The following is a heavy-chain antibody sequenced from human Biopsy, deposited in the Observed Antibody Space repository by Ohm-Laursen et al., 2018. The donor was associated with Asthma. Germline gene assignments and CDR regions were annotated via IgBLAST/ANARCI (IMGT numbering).Heavy chain of an antibody. V-gene: IGHV3-23*01. CDR2: ISGSSIII. J-gene: IGHJ5*02. CDR3: ARDERFSMASGSWFDP. Sequence: SLRLSCAASGFNFGNYAMAWVRQAPGKGLEWVSTISGSSIIIHYGGSVKGRFTISRDNSKNTMYLVMNSLRPEDTAVYYCARDERFSMASGSWFDPWGQGTLVTVSS. CDR1: GFNFGNYA. D-gene: IGHD2/OR15-2a*01.